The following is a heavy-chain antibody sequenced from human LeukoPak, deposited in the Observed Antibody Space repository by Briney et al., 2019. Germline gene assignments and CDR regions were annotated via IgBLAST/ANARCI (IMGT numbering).Heavy chain of an antibody. CDR2: TSYDGNNK. D-gene: IGHD5-24*01. J-gene: IGHJ3*02. CDR1: GFIFGNYP. V-gene: IGHV3-30-3*01. CDR3: AKDVVLGWLQLHDAFDI. Sequence: GRSLRLSCAASGFIFGNYPMHWVRQAPGKGLEWVAFTSYDGNNKHYADFVEGRFTISRDNSKNTLYLQMNSLRAEDTAVYYCAKDVVLGWLQLHDAFDIWGQGTMVTVSS.